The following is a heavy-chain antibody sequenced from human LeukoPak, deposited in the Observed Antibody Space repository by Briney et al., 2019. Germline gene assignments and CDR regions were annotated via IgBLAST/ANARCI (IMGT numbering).Heavy chain of an antibody. Sequence: GGSLRLSCAASGFTFSSYAMSWVRQAPGQGLEWVSAISGSGGSTYYADSVKGRFTISRDNSKNTVYLQMNSLRAEDTAVYYCAKDREIVVATDAFDIWGQGTMVTVSS. CDR1: GFTFSSYA. V-gene: IGHV3-23*01. CDR3: AKDREIVVATDAFDI. CDR2: ISGSGGST. J-gene: IGHJ3*02. D-gene: IGHD3-22*01.